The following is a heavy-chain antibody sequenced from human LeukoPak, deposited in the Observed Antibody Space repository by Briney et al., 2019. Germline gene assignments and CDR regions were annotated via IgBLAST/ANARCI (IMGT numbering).Heavy chain of an antibody. CDR3: AKDPHYYGSGSFDY. V-gene: IGHV3-30-3*01. CDR2: ISYDGSNK. J-gene: IGHJ4*02. Sequence: GGSLRLSCAASGFTFSSYAMHWVRQAPGKGLEWVAVISYDGSNKYYADSVKGRFTISRDNSKNTLYLQMNSLRAEDTAVYYCAKDPHYYGSGSFDYWGQGTLVTVSS. CDR1: GFTFSSYA. D-gene: IGHD3-10*01.